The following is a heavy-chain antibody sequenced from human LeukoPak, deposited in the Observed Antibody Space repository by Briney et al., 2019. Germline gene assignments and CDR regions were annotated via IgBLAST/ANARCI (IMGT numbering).Heavy chain of an antibody. Sequence: GGSLRLSCAASGFIFSSYDMNCVRQAPGKGLEWVSYISSSGGTIYYTDSVKGRFTISRDNAKNSLYLQMNSLRAEDTAVYYCARPPSITNPYYGMDVWGQGTTVTVSS. CDR3: ARPPSITNPYYGMDV. CDR1: GFIFSSYD. D-gene: IGHD3-3*01. CDR2: ISSSGGTI. J-gene: IGHJ6*02. V-gene: IGHV3-48*03.